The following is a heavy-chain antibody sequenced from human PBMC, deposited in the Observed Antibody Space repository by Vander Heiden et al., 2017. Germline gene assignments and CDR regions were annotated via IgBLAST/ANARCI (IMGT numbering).Heavy chain of an antibody. CDR1: GGTFSSYA. Sequence: GGTFSSYAISWVRQAPGQGLEWMGGIIPIFGTANYAQKFQGRVTITADESTSTAYMELSSLRSEDTAVYYCATGVGPAASWYFDYWGQGTLVTVSS. CDR2: IIPIFGTA. J-gene: IGHJ4*02. V-gene: IGHV1-69*01. D-gene: IGHD2-2*01. CDR3: ATGVGPAASWYFDY.